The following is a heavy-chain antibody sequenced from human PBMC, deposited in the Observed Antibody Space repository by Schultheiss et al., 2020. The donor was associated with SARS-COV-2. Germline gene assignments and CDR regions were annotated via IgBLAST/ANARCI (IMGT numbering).Heavy chain of an antibody. Sequence: GGSLRLSCAASGFTFSDYFMSWIRKAPGRGLEWVSYIDGRSTFTNYADSMKGRFSISRDNAKNSLYLDMYGLRAEDTAVYYCARDSEGTVFGALRKGGIEVWGQGTTVTVSS. CDR1: GFTFSDYF. CDR2: IDGRSTFT. J-gene: IGHJ6*02. V-gene: IGHV3-11*06. D-gene: IGHD3-3*01. CDR3: ARDSEGTVFGALRKGGIEV.